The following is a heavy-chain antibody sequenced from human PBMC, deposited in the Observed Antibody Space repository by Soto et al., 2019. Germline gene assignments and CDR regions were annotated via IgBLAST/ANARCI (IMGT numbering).Heavy chain of an antibody. Sequence: QVQLVQSGAEVKKPGSSVKVSCKASGGTFSSYAISWVRQAPGQGLEWMGGIIPIFGTANHAQKFQGRVTITADESTSTAYMELSSLRSEDTAVYYCARGQYQLLTGDYYYYGMDVWGQGTTVTVSS. D-gene: IGHD2-2*01. V-gene: IGHV1-69*01. CDR1: GGTFSSYA. J-gene: IGHJ6*02. CDR3: ARGQYQLLTGDYYYYGMDV. CDR2: IIPIFGTA.